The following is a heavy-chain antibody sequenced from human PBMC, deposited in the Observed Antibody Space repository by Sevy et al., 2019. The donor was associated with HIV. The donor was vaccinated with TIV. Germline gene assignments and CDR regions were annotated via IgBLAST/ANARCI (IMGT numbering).Heavy chain of an antibody. J-gene: IGHJ6*02. CDR1: GFTCSSYE. CDR2: ISSSGSTI. CDR3: SSGYCTNGVCSNNYYYGMDV. D-gene: IGHD2-8*01. Sequence: GGSLRLSCAASGFTCSSYEMNWVRQAPGKGLEWVSYISSSGSTIYYEHSVKGHFTISRDNAKNSLYLRMNSLRAEDTAVYYCSSGYCTNGVCSNNYYYGMDVWGQKTTVTVSS. V-gene: IGHV3-48*03.